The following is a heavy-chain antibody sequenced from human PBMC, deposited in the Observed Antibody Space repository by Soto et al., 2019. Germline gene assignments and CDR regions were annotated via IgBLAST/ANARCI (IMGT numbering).Heavy chain of an antibody. Sequence: QVQLVQSGAEVKKPGSSVKVSCKASGGSLSTYTISWVRQTPGQGLEWMGRIITILGVTSYSHTLQDRVTLTADKFKSTASPELSSLRSQDTGVYSCASEWFDPWGQGTLVTVSS. J-gene: IGHJ5*02. CDR2: IITILGVT. CDR3: ASEWFDP. V-gene: IGHV1-69*02. CDR1: GGSLSTYT.